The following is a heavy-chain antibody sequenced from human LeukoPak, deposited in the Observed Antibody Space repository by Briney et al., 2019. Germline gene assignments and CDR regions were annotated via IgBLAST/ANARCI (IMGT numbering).Heavy chain of an antibody. Sequence: GGSLRLSCAASGFTFSTYGMSWVRQAPGKGLEWVSAISGSGGSTYYADSVKGRFTISRDNSQNTLYLQMNSLRAEDTAVYYCAGRGSGSYFDYWGQGTLVTVSS. CDR3: AGRGSGSYFDY. D-gene: IGHD3-10*01. CDR2: ISGSGGST. CDR1: GFTFSTYG. J-gene: IGHJ4*02. V-gene: IGHV3-23*01.